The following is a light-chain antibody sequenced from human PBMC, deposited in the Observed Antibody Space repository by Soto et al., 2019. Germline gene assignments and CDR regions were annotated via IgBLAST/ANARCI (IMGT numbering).Light chain of an antibody. CDR1: SSNIGSYYD. CDR3: QSSDGSLSPVV. Sequence: QSVLTQPPSVSGAPGQRVTIPCTGSSSNIGSYYDVHWYQQLPGTVPKLLIYGDNNRPSGVPDRFSGSKSATSASLAITGLQAEDEVDYYSQSSDGSLSPVVFGGGIQLTVL. V-gene: IGLV1-40*01. CDR2: GDN. J-gene: IGLJ2*01.